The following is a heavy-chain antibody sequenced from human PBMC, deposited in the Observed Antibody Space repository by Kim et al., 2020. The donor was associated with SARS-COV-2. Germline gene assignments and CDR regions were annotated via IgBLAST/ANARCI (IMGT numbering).Heavy chain of an antibody. Sequence: GGSLRPSCVASGFTFSRHWMQWVRQAPGKGLAWVSHINKDGSEIRYADSVKGRFTASRDNAKNTLYLQMNSLRVEDTAVYYCARDYSAERKFDPWGQGT. J-gene: IGHJ5*02. CDR3: ARDYSAERKFDP. D-gene: IGHD5-18*01. CDR1: GFTFSRHW. V-gene: IGHV3-74*01. CDR2: INKDGSEI.